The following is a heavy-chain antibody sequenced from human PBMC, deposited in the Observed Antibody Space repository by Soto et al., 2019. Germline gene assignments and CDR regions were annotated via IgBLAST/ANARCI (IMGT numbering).Heavy chain of an antibody. J-gene: IGHJ6*03. CDR1: GFTFSSYA. CDR2: ISGSGGST. CDR3: AKHSCSSFYHCYYMDF. D-gene: IGHD6-6*01. V-gene: IGHV3-23*01. Sequence: GGSLRLSCAASGFTFSSYAMSWVRQAPGKGLEWVSAISGSGGSTYYADSVKGRFTISRDNSKNTLYLQMNSLRAEDTAVYYCAKHSCSSFYHCYYMDFWGQGTTVTVSS.